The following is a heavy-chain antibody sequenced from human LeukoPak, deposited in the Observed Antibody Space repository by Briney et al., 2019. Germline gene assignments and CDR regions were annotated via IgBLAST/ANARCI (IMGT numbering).Heavy chain of an antibody. V-gene: IGHV3-23*01. CDR1: GFTFSSYP. D-gene: IGHD6-19*01. CDR3: ATSSGWYQKYFDY. CDR2: ISGSGGDT. Sequence: GGSLRLSCAASGFTFSSYPMSWVRQAPGKGLEWVSAISGSGGDTYYADSVKGRFTISRDNSKNTLYLQMNSLRAEDTALYYCATSSGWYQKYFDYWGQGTLVTVSS. J-gene: IGHJ4*02.